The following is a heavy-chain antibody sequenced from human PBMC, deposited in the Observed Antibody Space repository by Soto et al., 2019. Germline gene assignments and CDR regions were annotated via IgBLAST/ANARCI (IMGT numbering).Heavy chain of an antibody. CDR3: ARGWGRIFDY. D-gene: IGHD7-27*01. CDR1: GGSFRGYY. J-gene: IGHJ4*02. Sequence: QVQLQQWGAGLLKPSETLSLTCAVYGGSFRGYYWYWIRQPPGKGLEWIGEINHSGSTNYNPSLKSRVTLSVDTSKNQFSLKLSSVTAADTAVYYCARGWGRIFDYWGQGTLVTVSS. V-gene: IGHV4-34*01. CDR2: INHSGST.